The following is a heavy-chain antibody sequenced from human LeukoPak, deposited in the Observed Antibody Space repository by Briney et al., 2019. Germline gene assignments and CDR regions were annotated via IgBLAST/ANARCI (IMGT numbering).Heavy chain of an antibody. V-gene: IGHV4-4*07. Sequence: SETLSLTCTVSGGSISSHYWSWIRQPAGKGLEWIGRIYASGSTNYNPSLKSRVTMSVDTSKNQFSLKLSSVTAADTAVYYCAKDFPVVVILDKYDAFDIWGQGTMVTVSS. CDR2: IYASGST. J-gene: IGHJ3*02. D-gene: IGHD3-22*01. CDR1: GGSISSHY. CDR3: AKDFPVVVILDKYDAFDI.